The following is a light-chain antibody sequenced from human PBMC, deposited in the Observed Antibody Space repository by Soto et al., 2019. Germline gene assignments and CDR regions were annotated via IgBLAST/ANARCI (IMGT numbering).Light chain of an antibody. CDR3: QNYDTAPTWT. Sequence: DIQMTQSPSSLSASVGDRGTIACRASQGISNYLAWFQQKPGKVPKLLIFGASILHSGVPSGFSSSGSGTDFTLTISSLQPEDVATYYCQNYDTAPTWTFGQGTRVEIK. CDR2: GAS. J-gene: IGKJ1*01. V-gene: IGKV1-27*01. CDR1: QGISNY.